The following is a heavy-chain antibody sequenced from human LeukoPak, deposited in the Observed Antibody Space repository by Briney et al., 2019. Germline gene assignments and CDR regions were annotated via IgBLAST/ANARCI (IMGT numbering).Heavy chain of an antibody. J-gene: IGHJ5*02. CDR2: IYSGGYI. CDR1: GFTVSSKY. Sequence: PGGSLRLSCAVSGFTVSSKYMSWVRQAPGKGLEWVSVIYSGGYIYYADSVKGRFSISRDNSGNTLFLQMNSLRAEDTAVYYCARFTAGWFDPWGQGTLVTVSS. CDR3: ARFTAGWFDP. D-gene: IGHD3-10*01. V-gene: IGHV3-53*01.